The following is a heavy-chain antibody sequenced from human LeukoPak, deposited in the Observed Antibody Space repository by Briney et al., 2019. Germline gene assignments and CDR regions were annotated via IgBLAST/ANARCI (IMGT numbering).Heavy chain of an antibody. CDR3: ARDYTSIAVAGTHFDY. J-gene: IGHJ4*02. D-gene: IGHD6-19*01. V-gene: IGHV3-23*01. CDR1: GFTFSSYG. Sequence: SGGSLRLSCAASGFTFSSYGMSWVRQAPGKGLEWVSAISGSGGSTYYADSVKGRFTISRDNSKNTLYLQMNSLRAEDTAVYYCARDYTSIAVAGTHFDYWGQGTLVTVSS. CDR2: ISGSGGST.